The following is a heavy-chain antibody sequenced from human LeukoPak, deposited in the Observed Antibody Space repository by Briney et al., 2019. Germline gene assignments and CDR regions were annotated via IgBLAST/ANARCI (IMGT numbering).Heavy chain of an antibody. CDR3: ARDYYGSGSPFDY. J-gene: IGHJ4*02. Sequence: GGSLRLSCAASGFTFSDYSMTWVRQAPGKGLEWVSSISRSSSYIYYADSVKGRFTISRDNAKNSLYLQMNSLRAEDTAVYYCARDYYGSGSPFDYWGQGTLVTVSS. CDR2: ISRSSSYI. CDR1: GFTFSDYS. V-gene: IGHV3-21*01. D-gene: IGHD3-10*01.